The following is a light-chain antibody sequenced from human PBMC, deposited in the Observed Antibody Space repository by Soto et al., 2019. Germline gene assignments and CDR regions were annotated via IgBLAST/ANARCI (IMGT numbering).Light chain of an antibody. CDR2: GAS. Sequence: EIVMTQSPGTLSVSPGERATLSCRASQSVSSNLAWYQQKPGQAPRLLIYGASTRATGIPARFSGSGSETEFSLTISSLQSEEFAVYYCQQFYNWPRTFGQGTKVEIK. V-gene: IGKV3-15*01. CDR1: QSVSSN. J-gene: IGKJ1*01. CDR3: QQFYNWPRT.